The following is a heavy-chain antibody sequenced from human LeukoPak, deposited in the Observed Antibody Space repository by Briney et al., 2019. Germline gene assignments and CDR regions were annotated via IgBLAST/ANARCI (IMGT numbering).Heavy chain of an antibody. CDR1: GFTFSDYY. Sequence: GGSLRLSCAASGFTFSDYYMSWIRQAPGKGLEWVSYISSSGSTIYYADSVKGRFTISRDNAKNSLYLQMNSLRAEDTAVNYCARGGSGDYDFWSGYYPYYYYGMDVWGQGTTVTVSS. J-gene: IGHJ6*02. V-gene: IGHV3-11*01. CDR3: ARGGSGDYDFWSGYYPYYYYGMDV. CDR2: ISSSGSTI. D-gene: IGHD3-3*01.